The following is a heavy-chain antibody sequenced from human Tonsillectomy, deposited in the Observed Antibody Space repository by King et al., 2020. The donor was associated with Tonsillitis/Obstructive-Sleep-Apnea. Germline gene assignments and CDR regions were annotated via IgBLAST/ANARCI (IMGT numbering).Heavy chain of an antibody. CDR1: GFTFSSYA. V-gene: IGHV3-23*04. CDR3: ATLMITFGGVIVNGFDY. CDR2: ISGSGGST. J-gene: IGHJ4*02. Sequence: VQLVESGGGLVQPGGSLRLSCAASGFTFSSYAMSWVRQAPGKGLDWVSAISGSGGSTYYADAVKGRFTISRDNSKNTLYLQMNSLRAEDTAVYYCATLMITFGGVIVNGFDYWGQGTLVTVSS. D-gene: IGHD3-16*02.